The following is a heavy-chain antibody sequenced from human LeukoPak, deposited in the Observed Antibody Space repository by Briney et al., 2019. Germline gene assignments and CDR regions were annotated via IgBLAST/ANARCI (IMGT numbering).Heavy chain of an antibody. Sequence: GGSLRLSSAPSGFTFSTYWMHRVRQSPGTRLMWVSRINSDGSSTSYADSVEGRFTISRDNAKNTLYVQMNSQRAEDTAVYYCARGSHYYDSSGYYPFDFWGQGTLVTVSS. J-gene: IGHJ4*02. CDR2: INSDGSST. CDR1: GFTFSTYW. CDR3: ARGSHYYDSSGYYPFDF. D-gene: IGHD3-22*01. V-gene: IGHV3-74*01.